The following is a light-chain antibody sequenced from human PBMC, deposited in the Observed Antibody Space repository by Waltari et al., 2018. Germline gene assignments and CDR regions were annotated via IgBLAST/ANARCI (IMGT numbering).Light chain of an antibody. Sequence: QSALTQPASVSGSPGQSITISCTGTKSDVGFYNYVSWYQQHPGKAPKVIIYDVSQRPAGISNLFSGSKSGNTASLTISGLQADDEADYYCKSYTGTGSWVFGGGTKLTVL. V-gene: IGLV2-14*03. CDR3: KSYTGTGSWV. CDR1: KSDVGFYNY. CDR2: DVS. J-gene: IGLJ3*02.